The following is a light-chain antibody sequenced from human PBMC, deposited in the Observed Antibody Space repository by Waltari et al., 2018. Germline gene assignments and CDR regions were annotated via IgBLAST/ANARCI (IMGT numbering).Light chain of an antibody. Sequence: EIVLTQSPGTLSLSPGERATLSCRASQSISVAYLAWYQQKSGQAPRLLIYGASYRATDIPDRFSSSGSGTDFTLTISRLEPEDFAVYYCQQYDTSPGTFGQGTKLEIK. CDR2: GAS. J-gene: IGKJ2*01. V-gene: IGKV3-20*01. CDR1: QSISVAY. CDR3: QQYDTSPGT.